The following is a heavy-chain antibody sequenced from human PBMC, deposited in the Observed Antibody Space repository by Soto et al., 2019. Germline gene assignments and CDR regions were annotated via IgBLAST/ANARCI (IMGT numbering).Heavy chain of an antibody. J-gene: IGHJ4*02. CDR3: ARYVNGAAARVFDY. D-gene: IGHD2-8*01. CDR1: GGSISSYY. V-gene: IGHV4-59*07. CDR2: IYYSGST. Sequence: DTLTRPCPVSGGSISSYYWSSIRQPPGKGLEWIGYIYYSGSTNYNPSLKSRVTISVDTSKNQCSLKLSSVTAADTAVYYCARYVNGAAARVFDYWGQGTRGTVYS.